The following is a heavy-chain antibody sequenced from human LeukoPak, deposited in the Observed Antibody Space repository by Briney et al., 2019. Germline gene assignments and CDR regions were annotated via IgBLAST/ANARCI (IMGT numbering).Heavy chain of an antibody. CDR3: ARLRGYSYGYGDY. CDR2: ISSSGNTI. V-gene: IGHV3-48*04. Sequence: GSLRLSCAASGFTFSSYSMNWVRQAPGKGLEWVSYISSSGNTIDYADSVKGRSTISRDNAKNSLYLQMVSLRAEDTAVYYCARLRGYSYGYGDYWGQGTLVTVSS. D-gene: IGHD5-18*01. CDR1: GFTFSSYS. J-gene: IGHJ4*02.